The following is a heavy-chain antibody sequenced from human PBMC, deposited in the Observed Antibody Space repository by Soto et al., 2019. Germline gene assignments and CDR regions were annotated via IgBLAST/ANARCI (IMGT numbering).Heavy chain of an antibody. CDR2: ISYSGSP. Sequence: SETLSLTCTFSVCSVISCSHYWSLIRQPPWKGLEWIAYISYSGSPDYNPSLKSRVSISVDMSKNQFSLKLSSVTAADTAVYYCARDPSDSINSFDDFDIWGKGPMVTVSS. V-gene: IGHV4-61*01. D-gene: IGHD2-21*01. CDR1: VCSVISCSHY. J-gene: IGHJ3*02. CDR3: ARDPSDSINSFDDFDI.